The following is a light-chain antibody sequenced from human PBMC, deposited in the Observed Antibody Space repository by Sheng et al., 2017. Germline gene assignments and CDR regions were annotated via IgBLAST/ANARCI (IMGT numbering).Light chain of an antibody. CDR2: RAS. CDR1: QSLGDF. CDR3: QHYYSWPRT. Sequence: LVLTQSPASLSLSPGDRATLSCRASQSLGDFLAWFQQKPGQPPRLLISRASTRATGVPARFSGSGFGTEFTLTISSLQPEDFASYYCQHYYSWPRTFGQGTKVE. V-gene: IGKV3-15*01. J-gene: IGKJ1*01.